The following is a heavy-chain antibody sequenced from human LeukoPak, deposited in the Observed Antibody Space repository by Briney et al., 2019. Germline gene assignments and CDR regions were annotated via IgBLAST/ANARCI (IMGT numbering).Heavy chain of an antibody. CDR1: SDSFSRRTSY. V-gene: IGHV4-39*07. J-gene: IGHJ6*03. CDR3: ARDRKYYYHMDV. Sequence: SETLSLTCTASSDSFSRRTSYWGWLRQPPGKGLEWIGSISYSGSTSYNPSLKSRVTISVDTSKNQFSLNLTSLTAADTAVYYCARDRKYYYHMDVWGKGTTVTVSS. D-gene: IGHD1-14*01. CDR2: ISYSGST.